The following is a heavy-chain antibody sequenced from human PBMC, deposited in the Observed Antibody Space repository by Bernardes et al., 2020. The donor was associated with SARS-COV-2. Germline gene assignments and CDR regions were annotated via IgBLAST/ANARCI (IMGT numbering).Heavy chain of an antibody. CDR3: ARGSSNYHYGMDV. CDR2: MNPNSGNT. Sequence: ASVKVSCKASGYTFPRYEIHWVRQATGHGLDWMGWMNPNSGNTGYAQKFQGRVTMTRNTSISTAYMELSSLSTEDTAVYYCARGSSNYHYGMDVGGQGTTVTVSS. CDR1: GYTFPRYE. J-gene: IGHJ6*02. V-gene: IGHV1-8*01. D-gene: IGHD3-10*01.